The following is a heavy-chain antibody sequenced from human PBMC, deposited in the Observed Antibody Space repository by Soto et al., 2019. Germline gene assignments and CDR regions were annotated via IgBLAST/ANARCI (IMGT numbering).Heavy chain of an antibody. D-gene: IGHD3-22*01. CDR1: GFTFSSYW. J-gene: IGHJ6*02. CDR3: ARDTTYDSSGYYRVLGMDV. CDR2: INSDGSST. V-gene: IGHV3-74*01. Sequence: GGSLRLSCAASGFTFSSYWMHWVRQAPGKGLVWVSRINSDGSSTSYADSVKGRFTISRDNAKNTLYLQMNSLRAEDTAVYYCARDTTYDSSGYYRVLGMDVWGQGTTVTVSS.